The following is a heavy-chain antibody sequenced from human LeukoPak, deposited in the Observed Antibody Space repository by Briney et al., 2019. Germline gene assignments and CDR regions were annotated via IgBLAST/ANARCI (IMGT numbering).Heavy chain of an antibody. V-gene: IGHV3-30*04. D-gene: IGHD6-19*01. CDR2: ISYDGSNE. J-gene: IGHJ3*02. CDR1: GFTFSSYV. CDR3: ARRMSIAVTGTPAFDI. Sequence: GGSLRLSCAASGFTFSSYVMHWVRQAPGKGLEWVAIISYDGSNEYYADSVKGRFTISRDNAKNSLYLQMNSLRAEDTAVYYCARRMSIAVTGTPAFDIWGQGTMVTVSS.